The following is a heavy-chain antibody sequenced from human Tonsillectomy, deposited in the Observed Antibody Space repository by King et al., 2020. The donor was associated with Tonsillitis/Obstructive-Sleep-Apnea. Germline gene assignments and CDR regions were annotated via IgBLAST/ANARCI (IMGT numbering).Heavy chain of an antibody. V-gene: IGHV4-59*01. CDR2: IYYSGST. D-gene: IGHD2-8*01. Sequence: VQLQESGPGLVKPSETLSLTCTVSGGSISSFYWSWIRQPPGKGLEWIGYIYYSGSTNYNPSLKSRVTTSVDTSKNQFSLNLGSVTAADTAVYYCARDMVLEAGGDAFDIWGQGTVVTVSS. CDR3: ARDMVLEAGGDAFDI. CDR1: GGSISSFY. J-gene: IGHJ3*02.